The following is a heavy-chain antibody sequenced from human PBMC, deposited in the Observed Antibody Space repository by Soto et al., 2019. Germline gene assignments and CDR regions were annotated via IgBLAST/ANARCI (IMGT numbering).Heavy chain of an antibody. CDR3: AKDAGQLPDWFDP. CDR2: ISYDGSNK. D-gene: IGHD2-2*01. Sequence: GGSLRLSCAASGFTFRNYDMHWVRQAPGKGLEGVADISYDGSNKYYADSVKGRFTISRDNAKNTLYLQMNSLRAEDTAVYYCAKDAGQLPDWFDPWGKVTIVTVS. J-gene: IGHJ5*02. V-gene: IGHV3-30*18. CDR1: GFTFRNYD.